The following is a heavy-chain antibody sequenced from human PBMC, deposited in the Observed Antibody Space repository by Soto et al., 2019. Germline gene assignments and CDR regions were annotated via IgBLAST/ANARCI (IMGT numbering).Heavy chain of an antibody. V-gene: IGHV1-69*13. J-gene: IGHJ6*02. CDR3: ARGLKPVGATYSYYYGMDV. D-gene: IGHD1-26*01. CDR1: GGTFSRYA. CDR2: IIPIFGTA. Sequence: GASVKVSCKASGGTFSRYAISWVRQAPGQGLEWMGGIIPIFGTANYAQKFQGRVTITADESTSTAYMELSSLRSEDTAVYYCARGLKPVGATYSYYYGMDVWGQGTTVTVSS.